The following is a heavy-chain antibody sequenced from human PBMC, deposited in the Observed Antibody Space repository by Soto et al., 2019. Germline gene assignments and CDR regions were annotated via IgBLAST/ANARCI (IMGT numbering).Heavy chain of an antibody. CDR3: ATSITMIVVDPNYYYGMDV. J-gene: IGHJ6*02. CDR2: FDPEDGET. V-gene: IGHV1-24*01. Sequence: ASGKVSCRVSGYTLPELSMHWVRQAPGKGLEWMGGFDPEDGETIYAQKFQGRVTMTEDTSTDTAYMELSSLRSEDTAVYYCATSITMIVVDPNYYYGMDVWGQGTTVTVSS. CDR1: GYTLPELS. D-gene: IGHD3-22*01.